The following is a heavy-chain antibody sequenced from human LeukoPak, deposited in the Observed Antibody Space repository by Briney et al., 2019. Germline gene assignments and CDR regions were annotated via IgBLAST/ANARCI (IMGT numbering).Heavy chain of an antibody. CDR1: GGTISKDY. CDR3: ARQLSCSSTSCYPTPFYYYYYMDV. J-gene: IGHJ6*03. CDR2: VSHSGFNKSNGDIT. D-gene: IGHD2-2*01. V-gene: IGHV4-59*08. Sequence: SETLSLTCTVSGGTISKDYWSWIRQPPGKGLEWVGYVSHSGFNKSNGDITVYNPSLESRVTTSRDTSKNQFSLKLRSVTAADTAVYYCARQLSCSSTSCYPTPFYYYYYMDVWGKGTTVTVSS.